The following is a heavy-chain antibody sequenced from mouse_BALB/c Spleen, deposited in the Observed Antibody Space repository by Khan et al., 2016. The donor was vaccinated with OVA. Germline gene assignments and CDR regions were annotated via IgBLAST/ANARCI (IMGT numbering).Heavy chain of an antibody. CDR3: AKEGAYYRSDGWFAY. V-gene: IGHV1-4*01. Sequence: QVQLKESGAELARPGASVKMSCKASGYTFTTYTIHWVKQRPGQGLEWIGYIIPSTDYTTYNQKFKDKATLTADKSSSTAYMQLSSLTSDDSAVYYFAKEGAYYRSDGWFAYWGQGTLVTVSA. D-gene: IGHD2-14*01. CDR2: IIPSTDYT. J-gene: IGHJ3*01. CDR1: GYTFTTYT.